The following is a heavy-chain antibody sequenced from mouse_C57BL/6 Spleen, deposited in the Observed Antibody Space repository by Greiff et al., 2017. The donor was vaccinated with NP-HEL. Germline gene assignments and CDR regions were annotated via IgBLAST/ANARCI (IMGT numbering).Heavy chain of an antibody. CDR3: ARDLSDGYYPAWFAY. CDR1: GFTFSSYA. J-gene: IGHJ3*01. Sequence: EVHLVESGGGLVKPGGSLKLSCAASGFTFSSYAMSWVRQTPEKRLEWVATISDGGSYTYYPDNVKGRFTISRDNAKNNLYLQMSHLKSEDTAMYYCARDLSDGYYPAWFAYWGQGTLVTVSA. CDR2: ISDGGSYT. V-gene: IGHV5-4*01. D-gene: IGHD2-3*01.